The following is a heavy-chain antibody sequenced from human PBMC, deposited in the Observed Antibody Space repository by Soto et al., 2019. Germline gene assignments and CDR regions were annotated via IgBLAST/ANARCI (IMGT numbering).Heavy chain of an antibody. CDR2: TYYRSKWYN. V-gene: IGHV6-1*01. D-gene: IGHD6-13*01. CDR3: AREEVYSRPWDAFEI. J-gene: IGHJ3*02. CDR1: GDSVSSNSAA. Sequence: SRTLSLTCAISGDSVSSNSAAWNWISQSPSRGLEWLGRTYYRSKWYNDYAVSVKSRITINPDTSKNQFSLQLNSVTPEYTAVYSCAREEVYSRPWDAFEICGQRTMVTVSS.